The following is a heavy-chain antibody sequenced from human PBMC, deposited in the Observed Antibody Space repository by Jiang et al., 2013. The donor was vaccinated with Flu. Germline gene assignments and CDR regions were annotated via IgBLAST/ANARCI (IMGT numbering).Heavy chain of an antibody. CDR2: INYSGNT. CDR3: ARDLRGKDDY. Sequence: TCAVYGGVLQCLLLETGSAQPPGKGLEWIGEINYSGNTKYNPSLKSRVTISVDRSKKQLSLKVSSVTAADTAVYYCARDLRGKDDYWGQGTLVTVSS. CDR1: GGVLQCLL. J-gene: IGHJ4*02. V-gene: IGHV4-34*01. D-gene: IGHD3-10*01.